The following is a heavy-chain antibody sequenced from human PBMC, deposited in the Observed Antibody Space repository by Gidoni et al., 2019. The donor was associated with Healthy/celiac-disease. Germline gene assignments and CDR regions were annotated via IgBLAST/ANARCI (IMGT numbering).Heavy chain of an antibody. CDR1: GASISGGIFY. V-gene: IGHV4-30-4*01. Sequence: QVQLQESGPGLVKPSQTLSLSCTVSGASISGGIFYWNWVRQPPRKGLGLNGFLHGRRNTYFRPALKGRQIKATGQSKELFSLQLSSVTAADTAVYYCSISGFWTADGFYSYTEVWGKGTTVTVSS. CDR2: LHGRRNT. D-gene: IGHD2-21*02. J-gene: IGHJ6*03. CDR3: SISGFWTADGFYSYTEV.